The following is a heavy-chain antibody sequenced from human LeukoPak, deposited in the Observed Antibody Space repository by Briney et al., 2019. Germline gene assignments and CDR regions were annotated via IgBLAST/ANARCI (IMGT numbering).Heavy chain of an antibody. J-gene: IGHJ6*03. CDR1: GFSISRSS. CDR2: ITASSGTI. Sequence: QPGGSLRLSCAGSGFSISRSSMNWVRQAPGKGLEWVSYITASSGTIYYGDSVKGRFAISRDNAKNSLYLQMNSLRVEDTAVYYCARDLGVPAAAFYHYYMDLWGKGTTVTVSS. D-gene: IGHD2-2*01. CDR3: ARDLGVPAAAFYHYYMDL. V-gene: IGHV3-48*04.